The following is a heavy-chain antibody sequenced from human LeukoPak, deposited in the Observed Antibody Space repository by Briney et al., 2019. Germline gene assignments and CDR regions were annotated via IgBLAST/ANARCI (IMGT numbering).Heavy chain of an antibody. CDR2: INPNSGGT. Sequence: ASVKVSCKASGYTFTGYYMHWVRQAPGQGLEWMGWINPNSGGTNYAQKFQGRVTMTRDTSISTAYMELSRLRSDDTAVYYCARGRRHLDPGWDNWFDSWGQGTLVTVSS. CDR3: ARGRRHLDPGWDNWFDS. D-gene: IGHD1-1*01. J-gene: IGHJ5*01. V-gene: IGHV1-2*02. CDR1: GYTFTGYY.